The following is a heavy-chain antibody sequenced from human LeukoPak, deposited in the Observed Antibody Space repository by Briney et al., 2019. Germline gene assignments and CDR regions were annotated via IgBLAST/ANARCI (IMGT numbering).Heavy chain of an antibody. CDR3: ARGGSGWRYYFDY. D-gene: IGHD6-19*01. Sequence: PSETLSLTCTVSGGSISSYYWSWIRQPPGKGLEWIGYIHYSGSTNYNPSLKSRVTISVDTSKNQFSLKLSSVTAADTAVYYCARGGSGWRYYFDYWGQGTLVTVSS. CDR2: IHYSGST. J-gene: IGHJ4*02. CDR1: GGSISSYY. V-gene: IGHV4-59*01.